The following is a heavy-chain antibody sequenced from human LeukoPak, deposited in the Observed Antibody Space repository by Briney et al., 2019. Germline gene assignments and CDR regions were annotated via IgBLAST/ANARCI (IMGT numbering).Heavy chain of an antibody. D-gene: IGHD3-10*01. CDR1: GGSISSYY. CDR3: ARGTEYGSGSYYGY. CDR2: IYYSGST. J-gene: IGHJ4*02. V-gene: IGHV4-59*01. Sequence: SETLSLTCTVSGGSISSYYWSWIRQPPGKGLEWIGCIYYSGSTNYNPSLKSRVTISVDTSKNRFSLKLSSVTAADTAVYYCARGTEYGSGSYYGYWGQGTLVTVSS.